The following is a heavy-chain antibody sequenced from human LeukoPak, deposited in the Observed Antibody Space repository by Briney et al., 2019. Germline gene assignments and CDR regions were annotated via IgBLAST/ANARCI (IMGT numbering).Heavy chain of an antibody. D-gene: IGHD2-15*01. Sequence: SETLSLTCTVSGGSINNYYWSWTRQPPGKGLEWIGYIHYSGSTNYNPALKSRVTISVDMSKNQFSLRLSSVTAADTAVYYCAIHGGAATGWFDPWGQGTLVTVSS. CDR3: AIHGGAATGWFDP. V-gene: IGHV4-59*01. J-gene: IGHJ5*02. CDR1: GGSINNYY. CDR2: IHYSGST.